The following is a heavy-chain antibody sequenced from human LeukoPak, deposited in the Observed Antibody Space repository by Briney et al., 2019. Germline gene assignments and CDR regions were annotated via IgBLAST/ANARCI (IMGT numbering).Heavy chain of an antibody. CDR3: ARGYWNFGL. V-gene: IGHV3-7*01. J-gene: IGHJ2*01. Sequence: GGSLRLSCVASGFSISNYWMTWVRQAPGKGLEWVADIKQDGSEKNYVDSVKGRFTSSRDNAKNSLYLQMNRLRVEDTAVYYCARGYWNFGLWGRGTQVTVSS. CDR2: IKQDGSEK. CDR1: GFSISNYW.